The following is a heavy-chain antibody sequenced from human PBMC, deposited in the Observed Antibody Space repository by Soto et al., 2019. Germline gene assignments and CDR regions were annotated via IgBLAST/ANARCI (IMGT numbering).Heavy chain of an antibody. CDR2: INPTTTTT. D-gene: IGHD6-13*01. CDR3: ARDLYSTSWYVRAFDM. CDR1: ENTFSTYS. V-gene: IGHV1-46*03. J-gene: IGHJ3*02. Sequence: QVHLVQSGAEVKKPGTSVKVSCKASENTFSTYSLHWVRQAPGQGLEWMGVINPTTTTTTDAQKFQGRVTMTRDTSTSTVFLELSSLRSGDTAVYCCARDLYSTSWYVRAFDMWGQGTMVTVSS.